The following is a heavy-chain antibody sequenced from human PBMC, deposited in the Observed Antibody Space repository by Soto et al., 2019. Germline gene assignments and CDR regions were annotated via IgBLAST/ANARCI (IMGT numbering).Heavy chain of an antibody. J-gene: IGHJ6*01. D-gene: IGHD2-15*01. CDR2: IIPIFGTA. V-gene: IGHV1-69*12. CDR1: GGTFSSYA. Sequence: QVQLVQSGAEVKKPGSSVKVSCKASGGTFSSYAISWVRQAPGQGLEWMGGIIPIFGTANYAQKFQGRVTITAEESTRTAYMGVRSLRSEDTAVYYCARHPSGGGYYYGMDVWGQGTTVTVSS. CDR3: ARHPSGGGYYYGMDV.